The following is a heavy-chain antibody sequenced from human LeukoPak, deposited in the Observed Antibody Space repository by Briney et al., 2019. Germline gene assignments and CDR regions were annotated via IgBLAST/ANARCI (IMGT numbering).Heavy chain of an antibody. D-gene: IGHD6-19*01. CDR2: INGDGSRT. V-gene: IGHV3-74*01. J-gene: IGHJ3*02. Sequence: GGSLRLSCAASGFTFSSDWMHGVRQAPGKGLVWVSRINGDGSRTSYADSVEGRFTISRDNAKNTLYLQMNSLRAEDTAGYYFGRDQPAVAVRGGLDIWGQGTMVTVSS. CDR1: GFTFSSDW. CDR3: GRDQPAVAVRGGLDI.